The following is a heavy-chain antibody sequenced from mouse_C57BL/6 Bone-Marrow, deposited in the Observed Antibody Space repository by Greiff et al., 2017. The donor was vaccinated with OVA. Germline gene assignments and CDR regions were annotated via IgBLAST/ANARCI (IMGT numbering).Heavy chain of an antibody. V-gene: IGHV1-26*01. D-gene: IGHD1-1*01. CDR1: GYTFTDYY. CDR3: ARWGTTVVPFDY. CDR2: INPNNGGT. Sequence: EVQLQQSGPELVKPGASVKISCKASGYTFTDYYMNWVKQSHGKSLEWIGDINPNNGGTSYNQKFKGKATLTVDKSSSTAYMELRSLTSEDSAVYYCARWGTTVVPFDYWGQGTTLTVSS. J-gene: IGHJ2*01.